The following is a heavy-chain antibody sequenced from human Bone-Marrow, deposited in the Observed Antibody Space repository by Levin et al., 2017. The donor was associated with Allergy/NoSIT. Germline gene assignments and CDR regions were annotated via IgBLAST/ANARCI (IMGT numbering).Heavy chain of an antibody. V-gene: IGHV4-59*01. J-gene: IGHJ6*02. Sequence: SETLSLTCTVSGGSITNYYWSWIRQPPGKGLEWIGYIYYSGSTNYNPSLKSRVTISVDTSKNPFSLKLSPVTAADSAVYYCARDRTIAAAGGGQYYYGMDVWGQGTTVTVSS. CDR2: IYYSGST. CDR3: ARDRTIAAAGGGQYYYGMDV. CDR1: GGSITNYY. D-gene: IGHD6-13*01.